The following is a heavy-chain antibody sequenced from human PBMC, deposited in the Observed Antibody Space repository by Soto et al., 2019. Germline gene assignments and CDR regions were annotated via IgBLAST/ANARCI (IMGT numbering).Heavy chain of an antibody. J-gene: IGHJ6*04. CDR1: GVSFNNNG. CDR2: VSPPFRTS. Sequence: QVQLVQSGAEVKKPGSSVKVSCKTSGVSFNNNGIGWVRQAPGHGLEWMGGVSPPFRTSNYARKFQGRISITADASTGTANMELSSLTSEHTAQYYCARVLYYGSGSYSPYGMDVWGKGTTVTVSS. V-gene: IGHV1-69*01. CDR3: ARVLYYGSGSYSPYGMDV. D-gene: IGHD3-10*01.